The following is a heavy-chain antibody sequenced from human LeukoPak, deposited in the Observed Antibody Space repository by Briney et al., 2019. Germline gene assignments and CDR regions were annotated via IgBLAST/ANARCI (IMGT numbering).Heavy chain of an antibody. CDR3: AKEDLPDSSGWYYFDY. V-gene: IGHV3-30*02. CDR1: GFTFSSYG. CDR2: TRYDGSNK. J-gene: IGHJ4*02. Sequence: PGGPLRLSCAASGFTFSSYGMHWVRQAPGKGLEWVAFTRYDGSNKYYADSVKGRFTISRDNSKNTLYLQMNSLRAEDTAVYYCAKEDLPDSSGWYYFDYWGQGTLVTVSS. D-gene: IGHD6-19*01.